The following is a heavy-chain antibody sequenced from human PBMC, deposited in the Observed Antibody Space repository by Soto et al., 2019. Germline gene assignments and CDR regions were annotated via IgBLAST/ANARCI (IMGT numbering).Heavy chain of an antibody. CDR3: ERDTRLGQWLGRDYYYGMDV. CDR1: GYTFSSYA. CDR2: IIPIFGTA. J-gene: IGHJ6*02. D-gene: IGHD6-19*01. V-gene: IGHV1-69*13. Sequence: SVQVSCIRSGYTFSSYAISWVRQAPGQGREWMGGIIPIFGTANYEQKYQGRVRIPADESTSTAYMELSGLRCEETAVYYCERDTRLGQWLGRDYYYGMDVWGQATTVTVSS.